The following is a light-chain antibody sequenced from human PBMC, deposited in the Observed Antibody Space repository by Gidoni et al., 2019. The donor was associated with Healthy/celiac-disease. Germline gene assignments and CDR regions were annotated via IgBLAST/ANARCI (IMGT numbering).Light chain of an antibody. CDR2: KAS. Sequence: DIQMTQSPSTLSASVGDRVTITCRGSQSISSWLAWYQQKPGKAPKLLIYKASILESGVPSRFSGSGSGTEFTLTISSLQPDDFATYYCQQYNSYPVTFXQXTKVEIK. CDR1: QSISSW. CDR3: QQYNSYPVT. J-gene: IGKJ1*01. V-gene: IGKV1-5*03.